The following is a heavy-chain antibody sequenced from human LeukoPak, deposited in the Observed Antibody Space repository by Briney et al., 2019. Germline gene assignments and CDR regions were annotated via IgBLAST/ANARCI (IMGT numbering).Heavy chain of an antibody. J-gene: IGHJ4*02. Sequence: GGSLRLSCAASGFTFSSYSMNWVRQAPGKGLEWVSSISSSSSYIYYADSVKGRFTISRDNAKNSLYLQMNSLRVEDTAVYYCARDLRGYSYGPDYWGQGTLVTVSS. V-gene: IGHV3-21*01. CDR1: GFTFSSYS. D-gene: IGHD5-18*01. CDR3: ARDLRGYSYGPDY. CDR2: ISSSSSYI.